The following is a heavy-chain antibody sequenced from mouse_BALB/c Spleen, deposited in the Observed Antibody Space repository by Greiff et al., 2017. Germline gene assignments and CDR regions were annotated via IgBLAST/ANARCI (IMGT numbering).Heavy chain of an antibody. CDR1: GYTFTDYN. Sequence: SGPELVKPGASVKIPCKASGYTFTDYNMDWVKQSHGKSLEWIGDINPNNGGTIYNQKFKGKATLTVDKSSSTAYMELRSLTSEDTAVYYCARGLYPNYAMDYWGQGTSVTVSS. CDR3: ARGLYPNYAMDY. D-gene: IGHD6-1*01. V-gene: IGHV1-18*01. J-gene: IGHJ4*01. CDR2: INPNNGGT.